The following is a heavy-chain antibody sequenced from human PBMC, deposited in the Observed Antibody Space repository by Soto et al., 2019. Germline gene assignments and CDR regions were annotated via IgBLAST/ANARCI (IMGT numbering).Heavy chain of an antibody. J-gene: IGHJ4*02. CDR2: ISAYNGNT. CDR3: ARVDNNEEQWPDY. D-gene: IGHD6-19*01. CDR1: GYTFTNYG. V-gene: IGHV1-18*04. Sequence: ASVKVSCKASGYTFTNYGINWVRQAPGQGLEWMGWISAYNGNTNYAQKFRGRVTMTTDTSTSTAYMQLRTLRSDDTAVYYCARVDNNEEQWPDYWGQGTLVTVSS.